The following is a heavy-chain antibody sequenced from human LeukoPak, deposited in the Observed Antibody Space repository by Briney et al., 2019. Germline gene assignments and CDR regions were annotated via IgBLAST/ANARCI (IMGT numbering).Heavy chain of an antibody. CDR1: GFTFSSYG. CDR3: ARGDVDTAMAFDY. CDR2: IWYDGSNK. V-gene: IGHV3-33*01. J-gene: IGHJ4*02. D-gene: IGHD5-18*01. Sequence: SGRSLRLSCAASGFTFSSYGMHWVRQAPGKGLEWVAVIWYDGSNKYYADSVKGRFTISRDNSKNTLYLQMNSLRAEDTAVYYCARGDVDTAMAFDYWGQGTLVTVSS.